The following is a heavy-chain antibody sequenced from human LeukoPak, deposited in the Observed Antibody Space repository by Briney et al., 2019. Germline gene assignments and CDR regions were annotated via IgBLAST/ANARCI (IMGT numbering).Heavy chain of an antibody. CDR1: GYTFTDYY. CDR2: MNPDTGNT. Sequence: GASVKVSCKASGYTFTDYYMHWVRQATGQGLEWMGWMNPDTGNTGYAQKFQGRVTMTRNTSISTAYMELSSLKSEDTAVYYCARGPQKAYDFLSGSYRYHFDSWGQGTLVTVSS. CDR3: ARGPQKAYDFLSGSYRYHFDS. V-gene: IGHV1-8*02. D-gene: IGHD3-16*02. J-gene: IGHJ4*02.